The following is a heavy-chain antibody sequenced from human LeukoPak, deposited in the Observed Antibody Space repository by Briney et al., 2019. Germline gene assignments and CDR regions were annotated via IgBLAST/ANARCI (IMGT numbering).Heavy chain of an antibody. Sequence: GGSLRLSCAASGFTFSSYEMNWVRQAPGKGLEWVSYISSSGSTIYYADSVKGRFTISRDNAKNSLYLQMNSLRAVDTAVYYCARNFIAAAGRGYFDYWGQGTLVTVSS. D-gene: IGHD6-13*01. J-gene: IGHJ4*02. V-gene: IGHV3-48*03. CDR1: GFTFSSYE. CDR2: ISSSGSTI. CDR3: ARNFIAAAGRGYFDY.